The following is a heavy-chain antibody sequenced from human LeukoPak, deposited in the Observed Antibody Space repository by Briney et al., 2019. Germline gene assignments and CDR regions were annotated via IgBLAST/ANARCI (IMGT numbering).Heavy chain of an antibody. D-gene: IGHD3-10*01. Sequence: GGSLRLSCAASGFTFSSYSMNWVRQAPGKGLEWVSYISSSSSTIYYADSVKGRFTISRDNAKNSLYLQMNSLRAEDTAVYYCAKDRGFSITMALDYWGQGTLVTVSS. CDR2: ISSSSSTI. J-gene: IGHJ4*02. CDR1: GFTFSSYS. V-gene: IGHV3-48*01. CDR3: AKDRGFSITMALDY.